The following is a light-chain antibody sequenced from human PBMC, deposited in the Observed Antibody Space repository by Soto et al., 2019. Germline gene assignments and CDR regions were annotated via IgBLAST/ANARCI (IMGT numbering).Light chain of an antibody. CDR3: CSYAGRYSYV. J-gene: IGLJ1*01. V-gene: IGLV2-11*01. CDR1: TNDVGSYNY. CDR2: DVT. Sequence: QSVLTQPRSVSGSPGQSVTISYTGTTNDVGSYNYVSWYQQHPGRAPKLIIYDVTKRPSGVPDRFSGSKSGNTASLTISGLQADDEADYYCCSYAGRYSYVFGTGTKVTVL.